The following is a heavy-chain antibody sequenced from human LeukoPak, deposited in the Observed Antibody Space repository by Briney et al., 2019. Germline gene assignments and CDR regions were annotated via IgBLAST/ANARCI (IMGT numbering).Heavy chain of an antibody. D-gene: IGHD5-12*01. J-gene: IGHJ4*02. Sequence: GGSLRLSCAASGFTVSSNYMSWVRQAPGKGLEWVSVIWPDGSTYYADSVKGLFTISRDASRNTLYLQMNSLRAEDTAVFYCARDLSGGATFDYWGQGALVTVSS. CDR3: ARDLSGGATFDY. CDR1: GFTVSSNY. V-gene: IGHV3-53*01. CDR2: IWPDGST.